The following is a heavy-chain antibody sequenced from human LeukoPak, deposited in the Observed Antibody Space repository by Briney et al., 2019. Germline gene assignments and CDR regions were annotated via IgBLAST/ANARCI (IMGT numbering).Heavy chain of an antibody. D-gene: IGHD5-18*01. V-gene: IGHV4-30-4*08. CDR1: GGSISSGDYY. J-gene: IGHJ3*02. CDR3: ASSRYSYDGGAFDI. CDR2: IYYSGST. Sequence: SETLSLTCTVSGGSISSGDYYWSCIRQPPGKGLECIGYIYYSGSTYYNPSLKSRVTISVDTSKNQFSLKLSSVTAADTAVYYCASSRYSYDGGAFDIWGQGTMVTVSS.